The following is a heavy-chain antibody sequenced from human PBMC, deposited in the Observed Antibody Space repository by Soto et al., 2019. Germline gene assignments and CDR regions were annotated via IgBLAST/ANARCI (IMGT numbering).Heavy chain of an antibody. CDR3: ARVGISSSDAFDI. CDR2: IYYSGST. CDR1: GGSISSGGYY. Sequence: SETLSLTCTVSGGSISSGGYYWSWIRQHPGKGLEWIGYIYYSGSTYYNPSLKSRVTISVDTSKNQFSLKLTSVTAADTAVYYCARVGISSSDAFDIWGQGTMVTVSS. D-gene: IGHD6-6*01. V-gene: IGHV4-31*03. J-gene: IGHJ3*02.